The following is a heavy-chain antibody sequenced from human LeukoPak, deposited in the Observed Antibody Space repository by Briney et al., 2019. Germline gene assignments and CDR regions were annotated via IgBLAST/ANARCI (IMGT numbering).Heavy chain of an antibody. Sequence: SETLSLTCAVSADSFSSHYWTWIRQAPGKGLEWIGYISYIGSTNYHPSLKSRVTISIDTSKNQFSLKLSSVTAADTAVYYCARDLVTVTKGFDIWGQGTMVSVSS. CDR3: ARDLVTVTKGFDI. D-gene: IGHD4-17*01. V-gene: IGHV4-59*11. J-gene: IGHJ3*02. CDR1: ADSFSSHY. CDR2: ISYIGST.